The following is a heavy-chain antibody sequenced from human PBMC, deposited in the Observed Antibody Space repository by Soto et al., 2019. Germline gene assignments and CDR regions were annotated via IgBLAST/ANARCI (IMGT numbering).Heavy chain of an antibody. D-gene: IGHD3-10*01. CDR2: VDYTGDT. Sequence: SETLSLTCTVSGGPISSSDHDLGWIRQPPGKGLEWIGTVDYTGDTSYNPSLKRRVTISVDTSKNQFSLTLTSVTAADTAVYSCARRSPLYAPESSRLGPWGEGALVTVFS. J-gene: IGHJ5*02. CDR3: ARRSPLYAPESSRLGP. V-gene: IGHV4-39*01. CDR1: GGPISSSDHD.